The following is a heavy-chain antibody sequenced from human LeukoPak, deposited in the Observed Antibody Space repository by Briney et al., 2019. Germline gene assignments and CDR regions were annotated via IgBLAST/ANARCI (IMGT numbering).Heavy chain of an antibody. CDR3: ARGGAYISAVAGTLDY. D-gene: IGHD6-19*01. CDR1: GFTFSSYS. Sequence: PGGSLRLSCAASGFTFSSYSMNWVRQAPGKRLEWVSSISSSSSYIYYADSVKGRFTISRDNAKNSLYLQMNSLRAEDTAVYYCARGGAYISAVAGTLDYWGQGTLVTVSS. J-gene: IGHJ4*02. V-gene: IGHV3-21*01. CDR2: ISSSSSYI.